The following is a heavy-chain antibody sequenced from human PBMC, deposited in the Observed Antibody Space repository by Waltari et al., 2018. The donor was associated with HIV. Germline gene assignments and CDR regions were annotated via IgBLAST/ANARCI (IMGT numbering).Heavy chain of an antibody. CDR3: TTFEMGSTRNY. J-gene: IGHJ4*02. CDR1: GITFKNAW. Sequence: DVQLVESGGGLVKPGGSLSLSCAVSGITFKNAWLSWCLQGPGKGPQWLGHIRSKSDGGTTDYAAPVRGRFTISTDDLNNTMSLEMKSLKVEDTGVYYCTTFEMGSTRNYWGQGTLVTVSS. CDR2: IRSKSDGGTT. V-gene: IGHV3-15*01. D-gene: IGHD1-26*01.